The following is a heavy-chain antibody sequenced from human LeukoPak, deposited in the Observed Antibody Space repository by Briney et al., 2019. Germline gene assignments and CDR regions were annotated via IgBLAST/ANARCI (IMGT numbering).Heavy chain of an antibody. CDR3: ARRQNWNYDY. J-gene: IGHJ4*02. CDR2: INHSGST. CDR1: GGSFSGYY. D-gene: IGHD1-7*01. Sequence: SETLSLTCAVYGGSFSGYYRSWIRQPPGKGLEWIGEINHSGSTNYNPSLKSRVTISPDTSKNQFSLKLSSVTAADTAVYYCARRQNWNYDYWGQGTLVTVSS. V-gene: IGHV4-34*01.